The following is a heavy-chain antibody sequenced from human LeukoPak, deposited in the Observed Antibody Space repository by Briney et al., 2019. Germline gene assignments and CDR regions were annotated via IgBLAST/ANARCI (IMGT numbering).Heavy chain of an antibody. D-gene: IGHD1-1*01. Sequence: GGSLRLSCAASGFTFSSHAMSWVRQPPGKGLEWVSGLSGNGGNTFYADSVKGRFTISRDNSKNTLYLQMHSLRAEDTAVYFCARGGTTHGDYYFDYWGQGTLVTVSS. CDR2: LSGNGGNT. J-gene: IGHJ4*02. CDR1: GFTFSSHA. V-gene: IGHV3-23*01. CDR3: ARGGTTHGDYYFDY.